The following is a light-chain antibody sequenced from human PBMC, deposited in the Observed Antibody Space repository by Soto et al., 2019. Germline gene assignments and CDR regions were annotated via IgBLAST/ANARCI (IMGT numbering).Light chain of an antibody. CDR1: QTVGNY. J-gene: IGKJ1*01. Sequence: EIVLTQSPVTLSLSPGEIATLSCRASQTVGNYLAWYQQKPGQAPRLLIYDSSSRTIGIPARFTGSGSGTDITLTISSLEPEDFGVYYCQQRSDGPWTFGQGTKVEIK. CDR3: QQRSDGPWT. CDR2: DSS. V-gene: IGKV3-11*01.